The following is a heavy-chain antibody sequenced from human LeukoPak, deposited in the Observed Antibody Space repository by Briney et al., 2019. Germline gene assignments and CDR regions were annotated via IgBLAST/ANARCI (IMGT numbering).Heavy chain of an antibody. V-gene: IGHV3-30*18. CDR3: AKDRQWLVSYYFDY. CDR1: GFTFSSYG. J-gene: IGHJ4*02. CDR2: ISYDGSNK. D-gene: IGHD6-19*01. Sequence: PGGSLRLSCAASGFTFSSYGMHWVRQAPGKGLEWVAVISYDGSNKYYADSVKGRFTISRDNSKNTLYLQMNSLRAEDTAVYYCAKDRQWLVSYYFDYWGQGTLVTVSS.